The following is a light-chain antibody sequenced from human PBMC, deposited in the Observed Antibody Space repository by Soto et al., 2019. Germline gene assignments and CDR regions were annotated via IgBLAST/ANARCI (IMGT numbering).Light chain of an antibody. J-gene: IGLJ2*01. CDR1: SSDVGGHNY. V-gene: IGLV2-14*03. Sequence: QSALTQVASVSASPGQSITISCTGTSSDVGGHNYVSWYQQHPGKAPKLMIYNVDYRPSGVSNRFSGSKSGNTASLTISGLQADDEAYYYCSSYADSSTVVFGGGTKATVL. CDR3: SSYADSSTVV. CDR2: NVD.